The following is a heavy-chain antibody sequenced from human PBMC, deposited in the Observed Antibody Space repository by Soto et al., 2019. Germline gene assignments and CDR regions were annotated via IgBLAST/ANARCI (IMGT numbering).Heavy chain of an antibody. J-gene: IGHJ4*02. CDR1: GFTFSSYA. CDR3: ARVKGYCSSTSCYDFDY. CDR2: ISYDGSNK. V-gene: IGHV3-30-3*01. Sequence: GGSLRLSCAASGFTFSSYAMHWVRQAPGKGLEWVAVISYDGSNKYYADSVKGRFTISRDNAKNSLYLQMNSLRAEDTAVYYCARVKGYCSSTSCYDFDYWGQGTLVTVSS. D-gene: IGHD2-2*01.